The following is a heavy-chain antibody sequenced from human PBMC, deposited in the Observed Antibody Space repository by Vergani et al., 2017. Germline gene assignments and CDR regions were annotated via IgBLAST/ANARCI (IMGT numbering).Heavy chain of an antibody. J-gene: IGHJ3*02. CDR2: IYYSGST. CDR1: GGSISSGDYY. D-gene: IGHD3-22*01. V-gene: IGHV4-30-4*01. Sequence: QVQLQESGPGLVKPSQTLSLTCTVSGGSISSGDYYWSWIRQPPGKGLEWIGYIYYSGSTYYNPSLKSRVTISVDTSKNQFSLKLSSVTAADTAVYYCARDPYYYDSSGYFDHAFDIWGQGTMVTVSS. CDR3: ARDPYYYDSSGYFDHAFDI.